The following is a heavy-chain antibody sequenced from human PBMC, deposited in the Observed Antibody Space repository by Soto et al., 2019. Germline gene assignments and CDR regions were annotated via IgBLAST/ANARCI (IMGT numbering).Heavy chain of an antibody. J-gene: IGHJ3*02. V-gene: IGHV1-69*12. Sequence: QVQLVQSGAEVKKPGSSVKVSCKASGGTFSSYAISWVRQAPGQGLEWMGGIIPIFGTANYAQKFQGRVTITADESTSTAYMELSSLRSEDTAVYFCARKYCSGGSCYLTCLDAFDIWGQGTMVTVSS. CDR3: ARKYCSGGSCYLTCLDAFDI. CDR1: GGTFSSYA. CDR2: IIPIFGTA. D-gene: IGHD2-15*01.